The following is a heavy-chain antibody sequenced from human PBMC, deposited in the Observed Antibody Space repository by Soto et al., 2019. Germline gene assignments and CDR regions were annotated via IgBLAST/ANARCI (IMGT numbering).Heavy chain of an antibody. V-gene: IGHV5-10-1*01. Sequence: PGESLKISCNGSGYSFTSYWISWVRQMPGKGLEWMGRIDPSDSYTNYSPSFQGHVTISADKSISTAYLQWSRLKASDTAMYYCARLVRTGTTFDPWGQGTLVTVSS. CDR1: GYSFTSYW. CDR2: IDPSDSYT. CDR3: ARLVRTGTTFDP. D-gene: IGHD2-2*01. J-gene: IGHJ5*02.